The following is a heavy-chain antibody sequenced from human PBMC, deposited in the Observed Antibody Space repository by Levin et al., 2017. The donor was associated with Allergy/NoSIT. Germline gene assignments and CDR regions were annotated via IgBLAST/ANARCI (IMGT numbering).Heavy chain of an antibody. D-gene: IGHD3-22*01. V-gene: IGHV3-30*18. J-gene: IGHJ4*02. Sequence: GGSLRLSCAASGFTFSSYGMHWVRQAPGKGLEWVAVISYDGSNKYYADSVKGRFTISRDNSKNTLYLQMNSLRAEDTAVYYCAKDGYYYDSSGYPDYWGQGTLVTVSS. CDR1: GFTFSSYG. CDR2: ISYDGSNK. CDR3: AKDGYYYDSSGYPDY.